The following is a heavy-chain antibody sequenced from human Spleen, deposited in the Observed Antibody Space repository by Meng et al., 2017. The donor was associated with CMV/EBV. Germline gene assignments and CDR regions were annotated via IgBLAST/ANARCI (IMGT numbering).Heavy chain of an antibody. CDR1: GFTFSSYA. J-gene: IGHJ4*02. CDR2: ISGSGGST. D-gene: IGHD2-15*01. CDR3: ARGVGSVVDYFDY. Sequence: GESLKISCAASGFTFSSYAMSWVRQAPGKGLEWVSAISGSGGSTYYADSVKGRFTISRDNSKNTLYLEMNSLRVEDTSVYYCARGVGSVVDYFDYWGQGALVTVSS. V-gene: IGHV3-23*01.